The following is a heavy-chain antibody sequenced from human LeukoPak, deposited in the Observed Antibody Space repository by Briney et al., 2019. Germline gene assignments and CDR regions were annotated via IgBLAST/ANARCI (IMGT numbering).Heavy chain of an antibody. CDR1: GFTFSNYW. CDR2: INQDGSGK. J-gene: IGHJ4*02. Sequence: GGSLRLSCAASGFTFSNYWMSWVRQAPGKGLEWVAHINQDGSGKYYVDSVKGRFTISRDNAKNSLYLQMNSLRAEDTAVYYCAKDQRGYDRPVDYWGQGTLVTVSS. D-gene: IGHD5-12*01. CDR3: AKDQRGYDRPVDY. V-gene: IGHV3-7*05.